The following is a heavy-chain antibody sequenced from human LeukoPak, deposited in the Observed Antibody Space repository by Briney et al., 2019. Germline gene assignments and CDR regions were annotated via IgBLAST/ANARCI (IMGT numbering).Heavy chain of an antibody. CDR1: GGSISSSSYY. Sequence: SETLSLTCTVSGGSISSSSYYWGWIRQPPGKGLEWIGSIYYSGSTYYNPSLKSRVTISVDTSKNQFSLKLSSVTAADTAVYYCARQGREYYDFWSGYSEDLYYWGQGTLVTVSS. CDR3: ARQGREYYDFWSGYSEDLYY. J-gene: IGHJ4*02. CDR2: IYYSGST. D-gene: IGHD3-3*01. V-gene: IGHV4-39*01.